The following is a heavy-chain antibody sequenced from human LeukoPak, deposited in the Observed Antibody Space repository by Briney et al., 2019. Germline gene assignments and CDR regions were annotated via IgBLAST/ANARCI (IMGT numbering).Heavy chain of an antibody. Sequence: GGSLRLSYAASGFTFSSYGMHWVRQAPGKGLEWVAFIRYDGSNKYYADSVKGRFTISRDNSKNTLYLQMNSLRAEDTAVYYCAKDQILAAAGLGAFDIWGQGTMVTVSS. J-gene: IGHJ3*02. CDR3: AKDQILAAAGLGAFDI. D-gene: IGHD6-13*01. CDR1: GFTFSSYG. V-gene: IGHV3-30*02. CDR2: IRYDGSNK.